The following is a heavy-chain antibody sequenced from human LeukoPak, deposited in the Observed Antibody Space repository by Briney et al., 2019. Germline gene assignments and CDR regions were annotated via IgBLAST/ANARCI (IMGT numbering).Heavy chain of an antibody. CDR3: AKDREDRSGDFDY. D-gene: IGHD1-26*01. Sequence: GGLRRLSCAASGFTFSSYAMSWGRQAPGKGLEWVSIVTGSGDTTYYADSAKGRFTISRDNSKNTLYLQMNSLRAEDTAVYYCAKDREDRSGDFDYWGNRYIVSVAS. CDR1: GFTFSSYA. V-gene: IGHV3-23*01. J-gene: IGHJ4*03. CDR2: VTGSGDTT.